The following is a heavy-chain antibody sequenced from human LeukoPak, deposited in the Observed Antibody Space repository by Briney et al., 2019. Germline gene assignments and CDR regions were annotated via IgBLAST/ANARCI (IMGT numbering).Heavy chain of an antibody. D-gene: IGHD7-27*01. CDR1: GGSISSYY. CDR3: ARDAWGHRGAFDI. V-gene: IGHV4-59*12. J-gene: IGHJ3*02. Sequence: SETPSLTCTVSGGSISSYYWSWIRQPPGKGLEWIGYIYYSGSTNYNPSLKSRVTISVDTSKNQFSLKLSSVTAADTAVYYCARDAWGHRGAFDIWGQGTMVTVSP. CDR2: IYYSGST.